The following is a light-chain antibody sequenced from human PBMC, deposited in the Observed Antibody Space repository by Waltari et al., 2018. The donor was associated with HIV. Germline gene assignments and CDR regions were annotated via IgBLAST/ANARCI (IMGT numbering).Light chain of an antibody. CDR1: SSDVGGYNY. J-gene: IGLJ3*02. Sequence: QSALTQPPSASGSPGQSVTISCTGTSSDVGGYNYVSWYQQHPGKAPKLMIYEVSKRPPGVPNRSSGSKSGNTASLTVSGLQAEDEADYYCSSYAGSNNKLFGGGTKLTVL. V-gene: IGLV2-8*01. CDR2: EVS. CDR3: SSYAGSNNKL.